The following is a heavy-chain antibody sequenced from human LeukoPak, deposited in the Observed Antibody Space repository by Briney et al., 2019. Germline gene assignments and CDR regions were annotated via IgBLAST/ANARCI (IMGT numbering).Heavy chain of an antibody. J-gene: IGHJ4*02. V-gene: IGHV4-4*07. CDR3: ARDDPARMTATLDY. D-gene: IGHD2-21*02. CDR2: IYTSGST. CDR1: GGSINNYF. Sequence: PSGTLSLTCAVSGGSINNYFWSWVRQPAGEGREWIGRIYTSGSTNYNPSLRSRVTISVDMSKNQFSLKLSSVTAADTAVYYCARDDPARMTATLDYWGQGILVTVSS.